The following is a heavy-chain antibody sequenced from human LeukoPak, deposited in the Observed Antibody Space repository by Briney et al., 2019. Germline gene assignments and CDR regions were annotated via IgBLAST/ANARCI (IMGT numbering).Heavy chain of an antibody. CDR2: IYHSGST. D-gene: IGHD6-13*01. CDR3: ARRSPVVIAAATYYFDY. V-gene: IGHV4-30-2*01. J-gene: IGHJ4*02. CDR1: GGSISSGGYY. Sequence: SETLSLTCTVSGGSISSGGYYWSWIRQPPGKGLEWIGYIYHSGSTYYNPSLKSRVTISVDRSKNQFSLKLSSVTAADTAVYYCARRSPVVIAAATYYFDYWGQGTLVTVSS.